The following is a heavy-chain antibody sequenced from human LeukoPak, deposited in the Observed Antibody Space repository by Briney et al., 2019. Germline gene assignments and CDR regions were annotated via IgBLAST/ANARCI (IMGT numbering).Heavy chain of an antibody. Sequence: PGGSPRLSCVVSGFTFSNYPMSWVRQAPGKGLEWVSVISESGDVTHYADSVKGRFTISRDNSKNTQYLQMNSLRAEDTAVYYCARARSYDILTGTPHYGMDVWGQGTTVTVSS. CDR2: ISESGDVT. CDR3: ARARSYDILTGTPHYGMDV. CDR1: GFTFSNYP. J-gene: IGHJ6*02. D-gene: IGHD3-9*01. V-gene: IGHV3-23*01.